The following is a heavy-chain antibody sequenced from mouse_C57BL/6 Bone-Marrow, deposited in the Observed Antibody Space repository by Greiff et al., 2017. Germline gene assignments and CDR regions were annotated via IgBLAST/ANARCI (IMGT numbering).Heavy chain of an antibody. CDR3: TREYTGAMDY. Sequence: EVKLMESGEGLVKPGGSLKLSCAASGFTFSSYAMSWVRQTPEKRLEWVAYISSGGDYIYYADTVKGRFTISRDNARNTLYLQMSNLKSEDTAMDYYTREYTGAMDYWGQGTSVTVSS. D-gene: IGHD5-1*01. J-gene: IGHJ4*01. CDR2: ISSGGDYI. CDR1: GFTFSSYA. V-gene: IGHV5-9-1*02.